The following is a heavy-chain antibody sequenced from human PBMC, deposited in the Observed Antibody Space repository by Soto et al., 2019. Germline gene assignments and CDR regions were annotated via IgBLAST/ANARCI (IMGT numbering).Heavy chain of an antibody. CDR3: ARDSSSSWYTGYYYGMDV. Sequence: GGSLRLSCAASGFTVSSNYMSWVRQAPGKGLEWVSVIYSGGSTYYADSVKGRFTISRDNSKNTLYLQMNSLRAEDTAVYYCARDSSSSWYTGYYYGMDVWGQGTTVTVSS. D-gene: IGHD6-13*01. V-gene: IGHV3-53*01. CDR1: GFTVSSNY. J-gene: IGHJ6*02. CDR2: IYSGGST.